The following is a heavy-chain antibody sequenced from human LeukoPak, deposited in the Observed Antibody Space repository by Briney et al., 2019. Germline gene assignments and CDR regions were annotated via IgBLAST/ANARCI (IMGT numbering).Heavy chain of an antibody. J-gene: IGHJ3*02. D-gene: IGHD3-10*01. V-gene: IGHV3-30*04. CDR3: ARAELLWFGEFYDAFDI. CDR2: IPYDGSNK. Sequence: GGSLRLSCAASGFTFSSYAMHWVRQAPGKGLEWVAVIPYDGSNKYNGDSVKGRFTISRDNSKNTLYLQMNSLRAEDTAVYYCARAELLWFGEFYDAFDIWGQGTMVTVSS. CDR1: GFTFSSYA.